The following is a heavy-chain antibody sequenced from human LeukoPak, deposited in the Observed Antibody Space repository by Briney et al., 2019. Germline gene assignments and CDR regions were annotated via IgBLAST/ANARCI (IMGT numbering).Heavy chain of an antibody. CDR1: GFTFSSYA. D-gene: IGHD1-26*01. CDR3: AKRSNGGAFDI. J-gene: IGHJ3*02. Sequence: PGGSLRLSCAASGFTFSSYAMHWVRQAPGKGLEWVAVISYDGSNKYYADSVKGRFTISRDNSKNTLYLQMNSLRAEDTAVYYCAKRSNGGAFDIWGQGTMVTVSS. CDR2: ISYDGSNK. V-gene: IGHV3-30*18.